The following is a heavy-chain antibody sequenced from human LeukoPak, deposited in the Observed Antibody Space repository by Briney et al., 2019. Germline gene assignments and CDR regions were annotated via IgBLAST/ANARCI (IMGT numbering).Heavy chain of an antibody. D-gene: IGHD2-2*01. CDR3: ARDGLYIRDIVVVPAASDAFDI. V-gene: IGHV1-8*03. Sequence: GASVKVSCKASGYTFTSYDINWVRQATGQGLEWMGWMNPNSGNTGYAQKFQGRVTITRNISISTAYMELSSLRSEDTAVYYCARDGLYIRDIVVVPAASDAFDIWGQGTMVTVSS. CDR1: GYTFTSYD. CDR2: MNPNSGNT. J-gene: IGHJ3*02.